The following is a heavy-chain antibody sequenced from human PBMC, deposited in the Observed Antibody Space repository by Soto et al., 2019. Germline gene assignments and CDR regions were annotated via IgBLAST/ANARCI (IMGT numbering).Heavy chain of an antibody. CDR1: GGSISSYY. Sequence: SETLSLTCTVSGGSISSYYWSWIRQPPGKGLEWIGYIYYSGSTNYNPSLKSRVTISVDTSKNQFSLKLSSVTAADTAVYYCARHDFLSGYPYYYMDVWGKGTTVTVSS. V-gene: IGHV4-59*01. J-gene: IGHJ6*03. D-gene: IGHD3-3*01. CDR2: IYYSGST. CDR3: ARHDFLSGYPYYYMDV.